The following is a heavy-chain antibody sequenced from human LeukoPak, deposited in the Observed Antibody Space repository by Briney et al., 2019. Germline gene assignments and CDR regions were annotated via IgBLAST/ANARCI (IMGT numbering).Heavy chain of an antibody. CDR2: IKQDGSEK. CDR1: GFTFSSYW. Sequence: GGSLRLSCAASGFTFSSYWMSWVRQAPGKGLEWVANIKQDGSEKYYVDSVKGRFTISRDNAKDSLYLQMNSLRAEDTAVYYCARGLTGIAAGWSVWGKGTTVTISS. J-gene: IGHJ6*04. D-gene: IGHD6-13*01. CDR3: ARGLTGIAAGWSV. V-gene: IGHV3-7*01.